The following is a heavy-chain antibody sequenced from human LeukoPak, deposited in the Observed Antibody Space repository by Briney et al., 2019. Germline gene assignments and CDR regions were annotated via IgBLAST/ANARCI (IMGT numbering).Heavy chain of an antibody. D-gene: IGHD1-26*01. J-gene: IGHJ4*02. CDR3: ARDWSDLTTNPPDY. Sequence: GGSLRLSCAASGFTFSYHWMTWVRQAPGKGLEWVANMKGDGSDRYYSDSVKGRFTISRNNTKNSLYLQMNSLRVEDTAVYYCARDWSDLTTNPPDYWGQGTLVTVSS. CDR1: GFTFSYHW. V-gene: IGHV3-7*01. CDR2: MKGDGSDR.